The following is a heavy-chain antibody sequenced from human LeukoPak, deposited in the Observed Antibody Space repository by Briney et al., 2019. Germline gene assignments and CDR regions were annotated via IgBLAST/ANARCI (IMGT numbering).Heavy chain of an antibody. D-gene: IGHD3-10*01. V-gene: IGHV3-21*01. CDR1: GFTFSSYS. J-gene: IGHJ3*02. Sequence: GASLRLSCAASGFTFSSYSMNWVRQAPGKGLEWVSSISSSSSYIYYADSVKGRFTISRDNTKNSLCLQMNSLRAQDTAVYYCAREVRAGFGELLRGRDDFDIWGQGTMVTVSS. CDR3: AREVRAGFGELLRGRDDFDI. CDR2: ISSSSSYI.